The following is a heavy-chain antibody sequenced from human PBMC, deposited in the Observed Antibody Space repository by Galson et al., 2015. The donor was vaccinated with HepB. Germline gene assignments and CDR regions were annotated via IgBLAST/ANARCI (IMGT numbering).Heavy chain of an antibody. D-gene: IGHD6-19*01. Sequence: SVKVSCKAAGGTFNSYAINWVRQAPGQGLEWMGQIIPILGAPNYTQKFQGRLTITADKSTSTAYMELSSLKSDDTAVYYCARDFVGGSSGWWGQGTPVIVSS. V-gene: IGHV1-69*10. CDR2: IIPILGAP. CDR1: GGTFNSYA. J-gene: IGHJ4*02. CDR3: ARDFVGGSSGW.